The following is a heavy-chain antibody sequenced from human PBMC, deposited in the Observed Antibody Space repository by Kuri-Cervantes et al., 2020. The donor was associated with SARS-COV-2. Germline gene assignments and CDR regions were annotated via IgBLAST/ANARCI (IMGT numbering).Heavy chain of an antibody. CDR1: GFTFGDYA. D-gene: IGHD3-16*02. V-gene: IGHV3-7*01. Sequence: GESLKISCAASGFTFGDYAMSWVRQAPGKGLEWVANIKQDGSEKYYVDSVKGRFTISRDNAKNSLYLQMNSLRAEDTAVYYCARDWRGSYLSYYFDYWGQGTLVTVSS. CDR2: IKQDGSEK. CDR3: ARDWRGSYLSYYFDY. J-gene: IGHJ4*02.